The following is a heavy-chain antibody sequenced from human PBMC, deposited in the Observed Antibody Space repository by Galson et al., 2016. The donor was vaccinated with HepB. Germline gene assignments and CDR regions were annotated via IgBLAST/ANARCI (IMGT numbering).Heavy chain of an antibody. Sequence: SLRLSCAASGSTFDDYTMHWVRQAPGKGLEWVSLISWDGRSPDYADSVKGRFTISRDNSKNSLFLQMNSLRTEDTALYYCGKDWGSLWESSGKGMDVWGQGTTVTVSS. J-gene: IGHJ6*02. CDR2: ISWDGRSP. CDR1: GSTFDDYT. D-gene: IGHD3-10*01. V-gene: IGHV3-43*01. CDR3: GKDWGSLWESSGKGMDV.